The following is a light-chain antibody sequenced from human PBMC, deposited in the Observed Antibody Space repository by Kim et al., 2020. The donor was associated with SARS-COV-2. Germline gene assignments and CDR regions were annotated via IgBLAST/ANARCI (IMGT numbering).Light chain of an antibody. CDR3: CSYAGSSTYPSDV. CDR1: SSDVGGYNL. V-gene: IGLV2-23*02. J-gene: IGLJ1*01. CDR2: EVS. Sequence: QSALTHPASVSGSPGQSITISCTGTSSDVGGYNLVSWYPQNPGKAPKLMIYEVSKRPSGVSNRFSGSKSGNTASLTISGLQAEDEADYYCCSYAGSSTYPSDVFGTGTKVTVL.